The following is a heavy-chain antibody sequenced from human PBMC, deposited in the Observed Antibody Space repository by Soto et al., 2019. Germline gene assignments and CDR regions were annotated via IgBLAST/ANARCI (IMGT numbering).Heavy chain of an antibody. Sequence: SETLSLTCTVSGGSISSYYWSWIRQPPGKGLEWIGYIYDSGSTNYNPSLKSRVTISVDMSKNQFSLKLSSVTAADTAVYYCARDRYCSGGGCYAFDPWGQGTLVTVSS. J-gene: IGHJ5*02. CDR3: ARDRYCSGGGCYAFDP. CDR1: GGSISSYY. CDR2: IYDSGST. V-gene: IGHV4-59*01. D-gene: IGHD2-15*01.